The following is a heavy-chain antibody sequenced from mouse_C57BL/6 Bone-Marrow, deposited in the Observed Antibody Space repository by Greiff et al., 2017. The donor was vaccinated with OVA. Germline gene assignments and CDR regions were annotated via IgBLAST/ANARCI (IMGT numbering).Heavy chain of an antibody. CDR2: INPNNGGT. J-gene: IGHJ4*01. CDR3: ARRERYAMDY. V-gene: IGHV1-18*01. CDR1: GYTFTDYY. Sequence: VQLQQSGPELVKPGASVKITCKASGYTFTDYYMDWVKQSHGKSLEWIGDINPNNGGTIYNQKFKGKATLTVDKSSSTAYMELRSLTSEDTAVCYCARRERYAMDYWGQGTSVTVSS.